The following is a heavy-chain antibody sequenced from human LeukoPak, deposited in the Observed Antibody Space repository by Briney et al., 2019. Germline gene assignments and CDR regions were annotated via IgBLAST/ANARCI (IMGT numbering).Heavy chain of an antibody. J-gene: IGHJ6*03. CDR1: GYTFTGYY. CDR2: INPNSGGT. V-gene: IGHV1-2*02. Sequence: ASVKVSCKASGYTFTGYYMHWVRQAPGQGLEWMGWINPNSGGTDYAQNFQGRVTMTRDTSISTAYMELSRLRSDDTAVYYCATAESVPARGYHYYYMDVWGKGTTVTVSS. D-gene: IGHD6-6*01. CDR3: ATAESVPARGYHYYYMDV.